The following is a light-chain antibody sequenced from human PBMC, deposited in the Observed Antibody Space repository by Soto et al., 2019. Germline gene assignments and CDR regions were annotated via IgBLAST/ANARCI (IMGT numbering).Light chain of an antibody. V-gene: IGKV1-8*01. CDR3: QQYDSYPPT. J-gene: IGKJ2*01. CDR2: AAS. Sequence: AIRMTQSPSSFSASTGDRVTITCRASQGISSYLAWYQQKPWKAPKLLIYAASTLQSGVPSRFSGSGSGTEFTLTISCLQSEDFATYYCQQYDSYPPTFGQGTKLEIK. CDR1: QGISSY.